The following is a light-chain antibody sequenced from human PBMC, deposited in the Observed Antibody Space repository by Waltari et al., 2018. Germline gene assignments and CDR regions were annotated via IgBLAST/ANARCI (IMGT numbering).Light chain of an antibody. V-gene: IGKV4-1*01. CDR1: QSVLYNSNNEHY. CDR3: QQYYTTSRT. CDR2: RAS. J-gene: IGKJ1*01. Sequence: DIVMTRSPDSLAVSLGERATINSKPSQSVLYNSNNEHYLAWDQHNAGQPPKLLIYRASKRESGVPDRFSGSGSGTDFTLTISSLQAEDVAVYFCQQYYTTSRTFGQGTKVEI.